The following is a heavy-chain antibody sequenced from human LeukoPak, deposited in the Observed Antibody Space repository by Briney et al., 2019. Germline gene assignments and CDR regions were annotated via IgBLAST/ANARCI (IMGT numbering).Heavy chain of an antibody. V-gene: IGHV3-30*01. CDR3: ARVGDPGFGYYYYYMDV. Sequence: GRSLRLSCAASGFTFSSYAIHWVRQAPGRGLEWVAVISYDGSNKYYADSVKGRFTISKDNSKNTLYLHMNSLRAEDTDVYYCARVGDPGFGYYYYYMDVWGKGTTVTVSS. CDR2: ISYDGSNK. J-gene: IGHJ6*03. D-gene: IGHD3-16*01. CDR1: GFTFSSYA.